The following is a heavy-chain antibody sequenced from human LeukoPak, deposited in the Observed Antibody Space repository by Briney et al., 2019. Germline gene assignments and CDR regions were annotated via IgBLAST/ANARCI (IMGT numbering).Heavy chain of an antibody. CDR2: IYHSGST. D-gene: IGHD3-9*01. Sequence: SETLSLTCAVSGGSISSSNWWSWVRQPPGKGLEWIGEIYHSGSTNYNPSLKSRVTISVDKSKNQFSLKLSSVTAADTAVYYCARLRYLGLKYYYYMDVWGKGTTVTISS. CDR1: GGSISSSNW. J-gene: IGHJ6*03. CDR3: ARLRYLGLKYYYYMDV. V-gene: IGHV4-4*02.